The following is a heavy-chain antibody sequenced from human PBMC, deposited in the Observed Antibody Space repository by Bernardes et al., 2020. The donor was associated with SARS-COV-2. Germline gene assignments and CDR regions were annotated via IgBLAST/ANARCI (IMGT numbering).Heavy chain of an antibody. V-gene: IGHV1-18*01. Sequence: ASVKVSCKASGYTFTSYVMLWVRQAPGQGVEWVGWISADNGNTNYAQKLQGRVTMTTDTSTSTAYMELRSLGTDDTAVYYCAKVVGYGYGGGWFDPWGQGTLVTVSS. CDR2: ISADNGNT. J-gene: IGHJ5*02. CDR1: GYTFTSYV. D-gene: IGHD5-18*01. CDR3: AKVVGYGYGGGWFDP.